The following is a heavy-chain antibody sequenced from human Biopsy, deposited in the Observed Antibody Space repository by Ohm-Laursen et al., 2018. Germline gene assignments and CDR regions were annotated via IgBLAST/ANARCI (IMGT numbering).Heavy chain of an antibody. V-gene: IGHV3-30*02. CDR3: AKDRYNYTPIGGFSMDV. J-gene: IGHJ6*02. D-gene: IGHD5-18*01. Sequence: SLRLSCSASGFSFSSYAMHWVRQAPGKGLEWVAIIWYDGSNTYYADSVKGRFTISRDNSRDTLYLQMGSLRAEDTAVYYCAKDRYNYTPIGGFSMDVWGQGTTVTVSS. CDR1: GFSFSSYA. CDR2: IWYDGSNT.